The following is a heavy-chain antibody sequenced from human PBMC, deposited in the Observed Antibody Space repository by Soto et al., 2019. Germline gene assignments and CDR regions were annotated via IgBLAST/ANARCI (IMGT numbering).Heavy chain of an antibody. CDR3: AKGRDPDYYYGMDV. V-gene: IGHV3-23*01. CDR1: GFTFSSYA. D-gene: IGHD3-10*01. Sequence: GGSLRLSCAASGFTFSSYAMSWVRQAPGKGLEWVSAISGSGGSTYYADSVKGRFTISRDNSKNTLYLQMNSLRAEDRAVYYCAKGRDPDYYYGMDVWGQGTTVTVSS. CDR2: ISGSGGST. J-gene: IGHJ6*02.